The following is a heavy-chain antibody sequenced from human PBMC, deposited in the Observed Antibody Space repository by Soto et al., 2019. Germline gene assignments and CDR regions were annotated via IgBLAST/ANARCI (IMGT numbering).Heavy chain of an antibody. CDR3: ARGSAFDF. J-gene: IGHJ4*02. Sequence: GGSLRLSCAVSGFTFNSYSMNWVRQAPGKGLEWVSSISSFSNYMYYTDSVKGRFTISRDNAKDSLYLQMNSLRAEDTAIYYCARGSAFDFWGQGTPVTVSS. V-gene: IGHV3-21*01. CDR2: ISSFSNYM. CDR1: GFTFNSYS. D-gene: IGHD6-25*01.